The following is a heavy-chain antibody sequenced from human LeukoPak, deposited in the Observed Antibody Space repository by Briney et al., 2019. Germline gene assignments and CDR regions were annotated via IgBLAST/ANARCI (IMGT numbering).Heavy chain of an antibody. CDR2: INPNSGGT. J-gene: IGHJ4*02. D-gene: IGHD3-16*01. Sequence: GASVKVSCKASGYTFTGYYMHWVRQAPGQGLEWMGWINPNSGGTNYAQKFQGRVTMTTDTSISTAYMELSRLRSDDTAVYYCARDRSLGEGYWGQGTLVTVSS. CDR1: GYTFTGYY. V-gene: IGHV1-2*02. CDR3: ARDRSLGEGY.